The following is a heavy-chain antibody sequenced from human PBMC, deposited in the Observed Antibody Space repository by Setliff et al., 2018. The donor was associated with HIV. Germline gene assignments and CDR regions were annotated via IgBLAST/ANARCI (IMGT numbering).Heavy chain of an antibody. CDR1: GFTFSSSA. J-gene: IGHJ5*02. CDR2: ISGSGVST. CDR3: AKAHPGAYNWNYYNPPRWFDP. Sequence: GGSLRLSCAASGFTFSSSAMSWVRQAPGKGLEWVSGISGSGVSTYYADSVKGRFTISRDNSKNTLYLQMNSLRVEDTAVYYCAKAHPGAYNWNYYNPPRWFDPWGQGTLVTVSS. D-gene: IGHD1-7*01. V-gene: IGHV3-23*01.